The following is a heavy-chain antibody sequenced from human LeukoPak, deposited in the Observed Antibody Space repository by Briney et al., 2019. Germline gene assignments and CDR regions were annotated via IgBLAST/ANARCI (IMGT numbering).Heavy chain of an antibody. CDR1: GFTFSSYS. V-gene: IGHV3-21*01. J-gene: IGHJ4*02. Sequence: KPGGSLRLSCAASGFTFSSYSMNWVRQAPGKGLEWVSSISSSSYIYYADSVKGRFTISRDNAKNSLYLQMNSLRAEDTAVYYCARVEVMQGDYPELWGQGTLVTVSS. CDR3: ARVEVMQGDYPEL. D-gene: IGHD4-17*01. CDR2: ISSSSYI.